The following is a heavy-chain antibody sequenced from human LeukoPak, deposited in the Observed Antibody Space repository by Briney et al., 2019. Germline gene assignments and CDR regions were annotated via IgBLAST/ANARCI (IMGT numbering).Heavy chain of an antibody. CDR1: GFTFSSFW. V-gene: IGHV3-74*01. Sequence: GGSLRLSCVGSGFTFSSFWMHWVRQAPGKGLEWVAQINTDGTRAVYADSVKGRVTVSRDNAKDTVYLHMNSLRADDTAVYFCARDIHRRETTGPNWGRGTLVTVSS. J-gene: IGHJ4*02. CDR2: INTDGTRA. CDR3: ARDIHRRETTGPN. D-gene: IGHD4-17*01.